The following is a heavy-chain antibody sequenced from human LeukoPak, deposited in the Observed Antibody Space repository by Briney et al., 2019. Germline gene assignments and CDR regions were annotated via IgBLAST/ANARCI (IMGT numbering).Heavy chain of an antibody. J-gene: IGHJ5*02. CDR3: AKDPVSAEWPPNIAAAANWFDP. CDR1: GFTFSNYW. D-gene: IGHD6-13*01. CDR2: IKEDGSEK. Sequence: PGGSLRLSCAASGFTFSNYWMSWVRQAPGKGLEWVANIKEDGSEKSYVDSVKGRFTISRDNTKNSLYLQMNSLRAEDTAVYYCAKDPVSAEWPPNIAAAANWFDPWGQGTLVTVSS. V-gene: IGHV3-7*05.